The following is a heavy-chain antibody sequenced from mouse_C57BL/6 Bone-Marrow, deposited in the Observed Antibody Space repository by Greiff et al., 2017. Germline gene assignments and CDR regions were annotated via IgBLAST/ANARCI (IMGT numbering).Heavy chain of an antibody. CDR1: GFTFSSYA. D-gene: IGHD1-1*01. CDR3: ARGENYYGTLFAY. J-gene: IGHJ3*01. CDR2: ISDGGSYT. V-gene: IGHV5-4*03. Sequence: EVKLVESGGGLVKPGGSLKLSCAASGFTFSSYAMSWVRQTPEKRLEWVATISDGGSYTYYQDNVKGRFTISRDNAKNNLYLQMSHLKSEDTAMYYCARGENYYGTLFAYWGQGTLVTVSA.